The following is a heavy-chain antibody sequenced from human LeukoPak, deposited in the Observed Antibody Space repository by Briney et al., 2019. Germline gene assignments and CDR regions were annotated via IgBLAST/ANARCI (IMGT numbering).Heavy chain of an antibody. V-gene: IGHV3-23*01. CDR1: GFTFSSYA. CDR2: ISGSGGST. D-gene: IGHD3-3*01. CDR3: AKVPVYYDFWSGSFDY. Sequence: PGGSLRLSCAASGFTFSSYAMSWVRQAPGEGLEWVSAISGSGGSTYYADSVKGRFTISRPNSKNTLYLQMNSLRAEDTAVYYCAKVPVYYDFWSGSFDYWGQGTLVTVSS. J-gene: IGHJ4*02.